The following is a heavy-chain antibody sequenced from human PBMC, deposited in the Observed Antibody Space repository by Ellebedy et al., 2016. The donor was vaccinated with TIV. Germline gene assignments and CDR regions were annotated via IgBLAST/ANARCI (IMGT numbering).Heavy chain of an antibody. CDR2: ISYDGSNT. Sequence: GESLKISXAASGFSFSDYSMHWVRQAPGKGLEWVAVISYDGSNTEYVDPVKGRFTISRDKSRNTLYLQMNSLRPEDTAAYYCAKDKGSGTYYNLYYGMDVWGQGTTVTVAS. V-gene: IGHV3-30*18. CDR1: GFSFSDYS. D-gene: IGHD3-10*01. J-gene: IGHJ6*02. CDR3: AKDKGSGTYYNLYYGMDV.